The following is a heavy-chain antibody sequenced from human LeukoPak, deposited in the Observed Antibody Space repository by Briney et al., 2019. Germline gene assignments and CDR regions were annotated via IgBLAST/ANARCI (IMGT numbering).Heavy chain of an antibody. CDR2: IISSGGTV. Sequence: GGSLILSCAASGFTSSSYEMSWVRRAAGKGLEWVSYIISSGGTVKYADSVKGRLITSRDNAKNSLYLQMNSLRAEDTAVYYCAGDLPHWGQGTLVTVSS. J-gene: IGHJ4*02. CDR1: GFTSSSYE. V-gene: IGHV3-48*03. CDR3: AGDLPH.